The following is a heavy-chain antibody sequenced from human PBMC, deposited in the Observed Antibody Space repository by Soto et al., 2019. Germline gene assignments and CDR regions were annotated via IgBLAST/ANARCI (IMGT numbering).Heavy chain of an antibody. CDR3: ARDQGYCRGGNCSTVLDY. CDR1: GFLFSTSW. J-gene: IGHJ4*02. V-gene: IGHV3-7*01. D-gene: IGHD2-15*01. CDR2: INPDGSEK. Sequence: EMQLVESGGGLVQPGGSLRLSCAASGFLFSTSWMDWVRQAPGKGLEWVAKINPDGSEKNYVDSVRGRFTVSRDNAKNSHXLQIDNLRAEDTAVYYCARDQGYCRGGNCSTVLDYWGQGTLLTVSS.